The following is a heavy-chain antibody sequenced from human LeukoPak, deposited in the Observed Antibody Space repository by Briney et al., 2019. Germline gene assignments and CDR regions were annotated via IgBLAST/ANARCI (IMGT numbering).Heavy chain of an antibody. D-gene: IGHD2-8*01. CDR3: AKAYGTNGYFQLPIDF. Sequence: PGGSLRLSCAASGFTFSSYAISWVRQAPGKGLECVSAITGDGATTYYADSVRGRFTISRDNSKNTLYLQMNSLRAEDTAIYYCAKAYGTNGYFQLPIDFWGQGTLVTVSS. CDR1: GFTFSSYA. J-gene: IGHJ4*02. CDR2: ITGDGATT. V-gene: IGHV3-23*01.